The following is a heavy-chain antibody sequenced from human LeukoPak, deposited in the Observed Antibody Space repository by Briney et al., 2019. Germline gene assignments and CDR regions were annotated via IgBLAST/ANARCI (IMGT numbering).Heavy chain of an antibody. CDR3: AREQGITMIRDAFDI. D-gene: IGHD3-22*01. CDR1: SGSFSGYC. CDR2: INHSGST. Sequence: SETLSLTCAVYSGSFSGYCWSWIRQPPGKGLEWIGEINHSGSTNYNPSLKSRVTISVDTSKNQFSLKLSSVTAADTAVYYCAREQGITMIRDAFDIWGQGTMVTVSS. V-gene: IGHV4-34*01. J-gene: IGHJ3*02.